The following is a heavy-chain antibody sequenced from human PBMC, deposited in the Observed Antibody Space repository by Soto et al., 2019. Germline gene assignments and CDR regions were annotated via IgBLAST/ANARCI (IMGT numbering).Heavy chain of an antibody. CDR3: ARPAKRYCSGGSCYSLWR. CDR1: GYTFTSYD. D-gene: IGHD2-15*01. V-gene: IGHV1-8*01. J-gene: IGHJ4*02. CDR2: MNPNSGNT. Sequence: QAQLVQSGAEVKKPGASVKVSCKASGYTFTSYDINWVRQATGQGLEWMGWMNPNSGNTGYAQKFQGRVTMTRNTSISTAYMELSSLRSEDTAVYYCARPAKRYCSGGSCYSLWRWGQGTLVTVSS.